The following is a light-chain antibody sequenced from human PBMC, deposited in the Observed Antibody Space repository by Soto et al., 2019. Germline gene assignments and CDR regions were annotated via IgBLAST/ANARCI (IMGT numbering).Light chain of an antibody. J-gene: IGKJ3*01. Sequence: EVVLTQSPGTLSSSLGERATLSCRASQSVSSSYLAWYQQKPGQAPRLLLYGASSRATGIPDRFSGSGSGTEFTLNINRLEPEDFAVYYCQQYGSSPLTFGPGTKVDIK. CDR2: GAS. CDR1: QSVSSSY. CDR3: QQYGSSPLT. V-gene: IGKV3-20*01.